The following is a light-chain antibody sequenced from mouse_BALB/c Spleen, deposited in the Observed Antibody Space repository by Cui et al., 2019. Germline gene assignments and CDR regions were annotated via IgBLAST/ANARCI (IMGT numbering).Light chain of an antibody. Sequence: QIVLTQSPAIMSASPGEKVTITCSASSSVSYMHWFQQKPGTSPKLWIYSTSNLASGVPARFSGSGSGTSYSLTISRMEAEDAATYYCQQRSSYQPFLTFGAGTKLELK. V-gene: IGKV4-57*01. CDR3: QQRSSYQPFLT. CDR2: STS. CDR1: SSVSY. J-gene: IGKJ5*01.